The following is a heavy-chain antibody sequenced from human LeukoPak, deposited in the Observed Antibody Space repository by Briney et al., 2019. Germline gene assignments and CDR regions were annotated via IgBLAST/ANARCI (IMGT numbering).Heavy chain of an antibody. J-gene: IGHJ4*02. D-gene: IGHD2-15*01. CDR1: GGTFSSYA. Sequence: SVKVSCKASGGTFSSYAISWVRQAPGQGLEWMGGIIPIFGTANYAQKFQGRVTVTADESTSTAYMELSSLRSEDTAVYYCARDCSGGSCPVPYFDYWGQGTLVTVSS. CDR2: IIPIFGTA. CDR3: ARDCSGGSCPVPYFDY. V-gene: IGHV1-69*13.